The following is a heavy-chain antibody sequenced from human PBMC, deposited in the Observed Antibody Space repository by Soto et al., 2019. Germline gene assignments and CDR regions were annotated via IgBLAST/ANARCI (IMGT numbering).Heavy chain of an antibody. V-gene: IGHV3-30*18. CDR2: ISYDGSNK. CDR1: GFTFSSYG. J-gene: IGHJ4*02. CDR3: AKDPGSYYGYFDY. Sequence: GGSLRLSCAASGFTFSSYGMHWVRQAPGKGLEWVAVISYDGSNKYYADSVKGRFTISRDNSKNTLYLQMNSLRAEDTAVYYCAKDPGSYYGYFDYWGQGTLVTVS. D-gene: IGHD1-26*01.